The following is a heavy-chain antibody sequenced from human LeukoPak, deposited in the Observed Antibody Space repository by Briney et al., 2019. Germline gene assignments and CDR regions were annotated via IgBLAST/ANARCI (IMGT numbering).Heavy chain of an antibody. CDR1: GLPFSSYA. D-gene: IGHD2-2*01. Sequence: GGSLRLSCAASGLPFSSYAMSWVRRAPGKGLEWVSSITRSGGSTYYPDSVKGRFTISRDNSKNTLYLQMNSLRAEGTAVYYCAKAESRSRVKIFGYWGQGTLVTVSS. V-gene: IGHV3-23*01. J-gene: IGHJ4*02. CDR2: ITRSGGST. CDR3: AKAESRSRVKIFGY.